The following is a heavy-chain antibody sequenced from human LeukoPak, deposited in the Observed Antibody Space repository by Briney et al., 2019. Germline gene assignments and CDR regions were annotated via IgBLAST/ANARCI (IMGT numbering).Heavy chain of an antibody. V-gene: IGHV4-39*07. CDR1: GGSISSSSYY. CDR2: IYYSGST. D-gene: IGHD1-7*01. J-gene: IGHJ3*02. Sequence: KASETLSLTCTVSGGSISSSSYYWGWIRQPPGKGLEWIGSIYYSGSTYYNPSLKSRVTISVDTSKNQFSLKLSSVTAADTAVYYCARDIVDWNFRGADAFDIWGQGTMVTVSS. CDR3: ARDIVDWNFRGADAFDI.